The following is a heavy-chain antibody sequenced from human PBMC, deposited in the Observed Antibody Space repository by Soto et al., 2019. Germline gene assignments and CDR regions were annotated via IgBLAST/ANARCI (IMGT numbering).Heavy chain of an antibody. CDR1: GFTFSSYA. Sequence: SMRLSCAASGFTFSSYALHWVRQAPGKRLARVAVISYDGSNKYYADSVKCRFTISRDNSKNTLYMQMNSLRAEDTAVYNCARGWGNWGQGTLGTVSS. D-gene: IGHD3-16*01. V-gene: IGHV3-30-3*01. J-gene: IGHJ4*02. CDR3: ARGWGN. CDR2: ISYDGSNK.